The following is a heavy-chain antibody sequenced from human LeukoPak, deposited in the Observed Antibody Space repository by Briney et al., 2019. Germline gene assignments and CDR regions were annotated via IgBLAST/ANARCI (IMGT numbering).Heavy chain of an antibody. V-gene: IGHV3-7*03. CDR1: GFTFSSYW. D-gene: IGHD5-12*01. Sequence: PGGSLRLSCAASGFTFSSYWMSWVRQAPGKGLEWVANIKKDGSEKYYVDSVKGRFTISRDNAKNSLYLQMTTLRAEDTAVFYCARSSTYRDYDNAFDIWGQGTMVTVSS. CDR3: ARSSTYRDYDNAFDI. J-gene: IGHJ3*02. CDR2: IKKDGSEK.